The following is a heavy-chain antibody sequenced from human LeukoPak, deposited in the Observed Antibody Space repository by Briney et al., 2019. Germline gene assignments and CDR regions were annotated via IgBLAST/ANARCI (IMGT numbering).Heavy chain of an antibody. CDR2: IYYSGST. J-gene: IGHJ5*02. CDR1: GGSISSSSYY. Sequence: PSETLSLTCTVSGGSISSSSYYWGWIRQPPGKGLEWIGSIYYSGSTHYNPSLKSRVTISLDTSKNQFSLKLSSVTAADTAVYYCARVQSRLSWFDPWGQGTLVTVSS. CDR3: ARVQSRLSWFDP. V-gene: IGHV4-39*07.